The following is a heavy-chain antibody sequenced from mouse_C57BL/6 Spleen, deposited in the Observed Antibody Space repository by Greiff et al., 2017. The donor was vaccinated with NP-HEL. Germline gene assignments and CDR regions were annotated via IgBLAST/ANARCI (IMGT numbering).Heavy chain of an antibody. D-gene: IGHD2-1*01. CDR2: INPNNGGT. CDR1: GYTFTDYY. J-gene: IGHJ4*01. V-gene: IGHV1-26*01. Sequence: EVQLQQSGPELVKPGASVKISCKASGYTFTDYYMNWVKQSHGKSLEWIGDINPNNGGTSYNQKFKGKATLTVDKSSSTAYMELRSLTSEDSAIYYCARRYGNYDAMDYWGQGTSVTVSS. CDR3: ARRYGNYDAMDY.